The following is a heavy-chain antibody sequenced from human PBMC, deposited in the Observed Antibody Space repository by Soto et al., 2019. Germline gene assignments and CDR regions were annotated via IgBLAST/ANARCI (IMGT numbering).Heavy chain of an antibody. Sequence: GSLRLSCAASGFTFSSYEMNWVRQAPGKGLEWVSYISSSGSTIYYADSVKGRFTISRDNAKNSLYLQMNSLRAEDTAVYYCARVRGSYYFDYWGQGTLVTVSS. V-gene: IGHV3-48*03. J-gene: IGHJ4*02. CDR1: GFTFSSYE. D-gene: IGHD3-10*01. CDR2: ISSSGSTI. CDR3: ARVRGSYYFDY.